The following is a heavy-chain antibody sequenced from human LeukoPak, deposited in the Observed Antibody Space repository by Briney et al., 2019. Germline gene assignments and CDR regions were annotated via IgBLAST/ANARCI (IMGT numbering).Heavy chain of an antibody. CDR2: ISSSSSYI. CDR3: ARGGYSYGTLNY. V-gene: IGHV3-21*01. Sequence: PGGSLRLSCAASGFTFSSYSMNWVRQAPGKGLEWVSSISSSSSYIYYADSVKGRFTISRDNAKNSLYLQMNSLRAEDTAVYYCARGGYSYGTLNYWGQGTLVTASS. J-gene: IGHJ4*02. D-gene: IGHD5-18*01. CDR1: GFTFSSYS.